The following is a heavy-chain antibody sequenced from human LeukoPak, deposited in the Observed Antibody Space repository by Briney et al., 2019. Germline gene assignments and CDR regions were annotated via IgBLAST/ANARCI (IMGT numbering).Heavy chain of an antibody. D-gene: IGHD2-21*01. J-gene: IGHJ6*04. CDR1: GFTFSDHY. V-gene: IGHV3-72*01. CDR3: ARDTHVAMDV. Sequence: GGSLRLSCAASGFTFSDHYMNWVRQAPGKGLEWVGRTRDKAKSYTTEYAASVKGRFTVTRDDSKNLLSLQMNNVKTEDTAVYYCARDTHVAMDVWGKGTTVTVSS. CDR2: TRDKAKSYTT.